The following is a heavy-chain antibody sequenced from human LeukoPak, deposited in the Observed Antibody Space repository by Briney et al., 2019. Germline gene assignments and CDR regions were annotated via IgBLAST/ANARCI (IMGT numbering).Heavy chain of an antibody. CDR1: GFNFNRYG. CDR2: TAYDGNNK. J-gene: IGHJ5*02. D-gene: IGHD6-13*01. CDR3: AKDSGIAAIVGYSCLDP. Sequence: GGSLRLSCAASGFNFNRYGMHWVRQAPGKGLEWVAVTAYDGNNKYYADSVKGRFTISRDNSNNMLYLQMTSLREEDTAVYFCAKDSGIAAIVGYSCLDPWGQGTLVTVSP. V-gene: IGHV3-30*18.